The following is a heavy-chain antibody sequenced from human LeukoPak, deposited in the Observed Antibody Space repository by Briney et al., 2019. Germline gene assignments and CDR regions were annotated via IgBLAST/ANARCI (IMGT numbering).Heavy chain of an antibody. Sequence: ASVKVSCKASGYTFTSYGISWVRQAPGQGLEWMGWISAYNGNTNYAQKPQGRVTMTTDTSTSTAYMELRSPRSDDTAVYYCARDVAVAGYFDYWGQGTLVTVSS. CDR3: ARDVAVAGYFDY. CDR2: ISAYNGNT. J-gene: IGHJ4*02. D-gene: IGHD6-19*01. V-gene: IGHV1-18*04. CDR1: GYTFTSYG.